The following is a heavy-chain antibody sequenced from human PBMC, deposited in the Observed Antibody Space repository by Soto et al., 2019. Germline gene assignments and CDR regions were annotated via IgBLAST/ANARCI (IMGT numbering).Heavy chain of an antibody. CDR2: INPNSGGT. V-gene: IGHV1-2*02. D-gene: IGHD3-3*01. J-gene: IGHJ5*02. Sequence: GASVKVSCRASGYTFTGYYMHWVRQAPGQGLEWMGWINPNSGGTNYAQKFQGRVTMTRDTSISTAYMELSRLRSDDTAVYYCARDSYDFWSGYPASWFDPWGQGTLVTVSP. CDR3: ARDSYDFWSGYPASWFDP. CDR1: GYTFTGYY.